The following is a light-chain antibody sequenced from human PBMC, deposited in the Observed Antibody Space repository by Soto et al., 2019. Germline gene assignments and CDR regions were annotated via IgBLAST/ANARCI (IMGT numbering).Light chain of an antibody. V-gene: IGLV2-14*01. CDR3: TSYPSSNSIYV. J-gene: IGLJ1*01. Sequence: QSALTQPASVSGSLGQSITISCTGTSRDVGAYKFVSWYQQHPGKAPKLIISEVSNRPSGVPTRFSGSKSGNTASLIISGLQAEDEADYYCTSYPSSNSIYVLGNGTKVTV. CDR1: SRDVGAYKF. CDR2: EVS.